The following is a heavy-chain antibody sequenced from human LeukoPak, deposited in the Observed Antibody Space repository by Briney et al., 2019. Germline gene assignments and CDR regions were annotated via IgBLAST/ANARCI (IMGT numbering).Heavy chain of an antibody. CDR1: GFTFSSYS. CDR3: ARGYYDSSGYYPL. Sequence: GGSLRLSCAASGFTFSSYSMNWVRQAPGKGLEWVSSISSSSSHIYYADSVKGRFTISRDNAKNSLYLQMNSLRAEDTAVYYCARGYYDSSGYYPLWGQGTLVTVSS. J-gene: IGHJ4*02. V-gene: IGHV3-21*01. CDR2: ISSSSSHI. D-gene: IGHD3-22*01.